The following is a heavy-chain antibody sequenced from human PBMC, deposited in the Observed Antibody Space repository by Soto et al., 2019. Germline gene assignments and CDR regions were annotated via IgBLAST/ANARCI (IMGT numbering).Heavy chain of an antibody. D-gene: IGHD6-6*01. J-gene: IGHJ4*02. Sequence: KQSQTLSLTCAISGDSVSSNSAAWNWIRQSPSRGLEWLGRTYYRSKWYNDYAVSVKSRITINPDTSKNQFSLQLNSVTPEDTAVYYCARSYLGAAARRGPRGTFDYWGQGTLVTVSS. CDR2: TYYRSKWYN. CDR3: ARSYLGAAARRGPRGTFDY. V-gene: IGHV6-1*01. CDR1: GDSVSSNSAA.